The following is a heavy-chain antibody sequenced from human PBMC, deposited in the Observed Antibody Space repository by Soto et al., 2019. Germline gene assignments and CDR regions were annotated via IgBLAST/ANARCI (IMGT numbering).Heavy chain of an antibody. CDR2: ISAYNGNT. D-gene: IGHD3-9*01. J-gene: IGHJ3*02. V-gene: IGHV1-18*01. CDR1: GYTFTSYA. CDR3: ARDDILTDDAFDI. Sequence: GASVKVSCKASGYTFTSYAMHWVRQAPGQRLEWMGWISAYNGNTNYAQKLQGRVTMTTDTSTSTAYMELRSLRSDDTAVYYCARDDILTDDAFDIWGQGTMVTVSS.